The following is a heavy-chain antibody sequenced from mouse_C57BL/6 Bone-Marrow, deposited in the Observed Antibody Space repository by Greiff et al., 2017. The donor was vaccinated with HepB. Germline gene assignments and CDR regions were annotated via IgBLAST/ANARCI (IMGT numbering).Heavy chain of an antibody. Sequence: QVQLQQSGPELVKPGASVKISCKASGYAFSSSWMNWVKQRPGKGLEWIGRIYPGDGDTNYNGKFKGKATLTADKSSSTAYMQLSSLTSEDSAVYFCARSLITTAHYFDYWGQGTTLTVSS. CDR3: ARSLITTAHYFDY. CDR2: IYPGDGDT. V-gene: IGHV1-82*01. D-gene: IGHD1-1*01. J-gene: IGHJ2*01. CDR1: GYAFSSSW.